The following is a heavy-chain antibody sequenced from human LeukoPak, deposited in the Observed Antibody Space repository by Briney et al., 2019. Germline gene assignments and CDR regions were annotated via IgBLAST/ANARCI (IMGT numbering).Heavy chain of an antibody. CDR2: IWFDGSDT. CDR3: ARGSSSWYYFDY. V-gene: IGHV3-33*08. Sequence: GGSLRLSCAASGFAFSTAWMHWVRQAPGKGLEWVAVIWFDGSDTYYADSVKGRFTISRDNSKNTLYLQMDSLRAEDTAVYYCARGSSSWYYFDYWGQGTLVTVSS. D-gene: IGHD6-13*01. CDR1: GFAFSTAW. J-gene: IGHJ4*02.